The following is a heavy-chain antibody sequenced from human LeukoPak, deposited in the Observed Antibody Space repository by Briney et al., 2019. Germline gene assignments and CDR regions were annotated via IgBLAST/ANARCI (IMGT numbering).Heavy chain of an antibody. CDR2: INPNSGGT. Sequence: GASVKVSCKASGGTFSSYAISWVRQAPGQGLEWMGWINPNSGGTNYAQKFQGRVTMTRDTSISTAYMELSRLRSDDTAVYYCARDRSYGYFYMDVWGKGTTVTISS. CDR3: ARDRSYGYFYMDV. J-gene: IGHJ6*03. CDR1: GGTFSSYA. V-gene: IGHV1-2*02. D-gene: IGHD5-18*01.